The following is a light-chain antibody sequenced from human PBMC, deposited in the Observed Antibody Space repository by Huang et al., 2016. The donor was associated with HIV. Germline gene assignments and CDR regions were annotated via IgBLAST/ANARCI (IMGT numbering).Light chain of an antibody. CDR3: QQSYSAHT. Sequence: DIQMTQSPSSLSASIGDRVTFTCRASQNIKRYLNWYQHKPGTAHKLLSYGASTLQKGVPSRCSGRGSGTTFTLTSNRLQPEDFATYYCQQSYSAHTFGQGTKLDIK. CDR1: QNIKRY. V-gene: IGKV1-39*01. CDR2: GAS. J-gene: IGKJ2*01.